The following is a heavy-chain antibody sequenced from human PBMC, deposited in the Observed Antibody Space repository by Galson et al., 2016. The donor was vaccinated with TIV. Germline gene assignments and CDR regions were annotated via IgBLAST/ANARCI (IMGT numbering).Heavy chain of an antibody. CDR2: ISHYSSVM. CDR3: ARDYETGYSRSWYRFDP. Sequence: SLRLSCAASGFTFAHNNMNWVRQAPGKGLEWVSSISHYSSVMYYTDSVKGRFTISRDNAKNSLYLQMDSLRVEDTAVYYCARDYETGYSRSWYRFDPWGQGTLVTVSS. D-gene: IGHD6-13*01. V-gene: IGHV3-21*01. J-gene: IGHJ5*02. CDR1: GFTFAHNN.